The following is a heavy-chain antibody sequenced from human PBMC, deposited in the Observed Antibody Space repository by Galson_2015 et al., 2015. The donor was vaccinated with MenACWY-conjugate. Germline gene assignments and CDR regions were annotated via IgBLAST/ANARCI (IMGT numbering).Heavy chain of an antibody. CDR1: GFTVSNNY. CDR3: GRDVGP. Sequence: SLRLSCAASGFTVSNNYMSWVRQAPGTGLEWVSLIYSGGDSYYADSVRGRFTLSRDSSKNTLYLQMSSLRADDTAVYYCGRDVGPWGQGTLVTVSS. CDR2: IYSGGDS. J-gene: IGHJ4*02. V-gene: IGHV3-66*01.